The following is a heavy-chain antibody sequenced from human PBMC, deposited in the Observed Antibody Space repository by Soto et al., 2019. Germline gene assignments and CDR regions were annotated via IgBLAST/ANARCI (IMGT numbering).Heavy chain of an antibody. Sequence: QVQLVQSGAEVKKPGASVKVSCKASGYTFTSYGISWVRQAPGQGLEWMGWISAYNGNTNYAQKLQGRVTMTTDTSTSTVYMELRSLRSDDTAVYYCARVFFAFSPDGPSDDAFDIWGQGTMVTVSS. J-gene: IGHJ3*02. CDR2: ISAYNGNT. CDR3: ARVFFAFSPDGPSDDAFDI. D-gene: IGHD3-3*01. CDR1: GYTFTSYG. V-gene: IGHV1-18*01.